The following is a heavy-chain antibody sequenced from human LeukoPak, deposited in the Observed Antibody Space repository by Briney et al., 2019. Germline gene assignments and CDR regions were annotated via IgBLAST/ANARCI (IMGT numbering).Heavy chain of an antibody. CDR2: ISWNSGSI. V-gene: IGHV3-9*01. CDR1: GFTFDDYA. CDR3: AKDRDYSSSGASVDY. Sequence: GGSLRLSCAASGFTFDDYAMHWVRQAPGKGLEWVSGISWNSGSIGYADSVKGRFTISRDNAKNSLYLQMNSLGAEDTALYYCAKDRDYSSSGASVDYWGQGTLVTVSS. D-gene: IGHD6-6*01. J-gene: IGHJ4*02.